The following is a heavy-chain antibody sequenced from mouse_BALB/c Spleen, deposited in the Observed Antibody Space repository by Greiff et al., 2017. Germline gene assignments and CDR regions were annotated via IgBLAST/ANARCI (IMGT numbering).Heavy chain of an antibody. CDR1: GYTFTDYN. Sequence: EVQLQQSGPELVKPGASVKIPCKASGYTFTDYNMDWVKQSHGKSLEWIGDINPNNGGTIYNQKFKGKATLTVDKSSSTAYMELRSLTSEDTAVYYCARVARATDYYAMDYWGQGTSVTVSS. CDR2: INPNNGGT. V-gene: IGHV1-18*01. D-gene: IGHD3-1*01. J-gene: IGHJ4*01. CDR3: ARVARATDYYAMDY.